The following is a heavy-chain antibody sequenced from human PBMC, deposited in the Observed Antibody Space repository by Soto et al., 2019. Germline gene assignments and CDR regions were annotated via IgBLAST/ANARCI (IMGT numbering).Heavy chain of an antibody. CDR3: ARESEDLTSNFDY. V-gene: IGHV3-21*06. Sequence: PGGSLRLSCAASGFTFTRYSMNRVRQAPGKGLEWVSSISSTTNYIYYGDSMKGRFTISRDNAKNSLYLEMNSLRAEDTAVYYCARESEDLTSNFDYWGQGTLVTVSS. CDR2: ISSTTNYI. CDR1: GFTFTRYS. J-gene: IGHJ4*02.